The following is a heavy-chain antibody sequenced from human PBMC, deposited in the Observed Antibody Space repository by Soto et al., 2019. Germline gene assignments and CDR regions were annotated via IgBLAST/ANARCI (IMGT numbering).Heavy chain of an antibody. D-gene: IGHD5-18*01. J-gene: IGHJ4*02. CDR1: GFSFNTYG. Sequence: QVQLVESGGAVVQPGKSLRLSCAASGFSFNTYGMYWVRQAPGKGLEWVAAISYDGSNQYHADYVKGRFTISRDNSKSTLYLQMNSLRVEDTAVYYCAKDIVKYTYGACDYWGQGALVTVSS. V-gene: IGHV3-30*18. CDR2: ISYDGSNQ. CDR3: AKDIVKYTYGACDY.